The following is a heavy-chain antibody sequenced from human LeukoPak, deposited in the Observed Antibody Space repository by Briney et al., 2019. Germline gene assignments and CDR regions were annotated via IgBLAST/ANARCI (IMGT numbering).Heavy chain of an antibody. Sequence: ASVKVSCKASGYTFTGYYMHWVRQAPGQGLEWMGWINPNSGGTNYAQKFQGWVTMTRDTSISTAYMELSRLRSDDTAVYYCARGNSGYSTQNFDYWGQGTLVTGSS. CDR3: ARGNSGYSTQNFDY. V-gene: IGHV1-2*04. CDR1: GYTFTGYY. CDR2: INPNSGGT. D-gene: IGHD6-13*01. J-gene: IGHJ4*02.